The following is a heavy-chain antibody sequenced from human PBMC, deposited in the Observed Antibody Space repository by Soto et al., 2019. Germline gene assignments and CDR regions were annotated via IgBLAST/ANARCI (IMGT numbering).Heavy chain of an antibody. J-gene: IGHJ4*02. Sequence: EVKLLESGGTLVQPGGSLRLSCAASGLTFINYAMSWVRQAPGKGLEWVSAISGDAVNKYYADSVKGRFTISRDNCKKTLDLQMNGLRVDDTAGYYCTLETINALAGRRGQGTLVTVSS. CDR2: ISGDAVNK. D-gene: IGHD6-19*01. CDR1: GLTFINYA. CDR3: TLETINALAGR. V-gene: IGHV3-23*01.